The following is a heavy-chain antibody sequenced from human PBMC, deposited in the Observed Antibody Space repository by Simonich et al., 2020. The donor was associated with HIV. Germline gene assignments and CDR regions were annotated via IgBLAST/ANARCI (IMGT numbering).Heavy chain of an antibody. V-gene: IGHV4-34*01. J-gene: IGHJ4*02. CDR1: GGSFNGKY. CDR3: ARRDRELILYFDY. CDR2: INHSGIT. Sequence: QVQLQQWGAGLLKPSETLSLTCAVYGGSFNGKYWSWIRQPPGKGLEWIGEINHSGITNYKSSLNSRATISVDKSKNQFSLKLSSVTAADTAIYYCARRDRELILYFDYWGQGNLVTVSS. D-gene: IGHD3-3*01.